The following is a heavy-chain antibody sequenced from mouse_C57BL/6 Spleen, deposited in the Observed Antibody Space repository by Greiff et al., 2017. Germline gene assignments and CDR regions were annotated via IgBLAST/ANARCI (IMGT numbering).Heavy chain of an antibody. CDR2: ISYDGSN. Sequence: EVKLMESGPGLVKPSQSLSLTCSVTGYSITSGYYWNWIRQFPGNKLEWMGYISYDGSNNYNPSLKNRISITRDTSKNQFFLKLNSVTTEDTATYYCARIYYYGSSPYWGQGTTLTVSS. CDR1: GYSITSGYY. V-gene: IGHV3-6*01. D-gene: IGHD1-1*01. CDR3: ARIYYYGSSPY. J-gene: IGHJ2*01.